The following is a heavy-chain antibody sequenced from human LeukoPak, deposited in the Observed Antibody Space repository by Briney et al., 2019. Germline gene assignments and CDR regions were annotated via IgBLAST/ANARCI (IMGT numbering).Heavy chain of an antibody. D-gene: IGHD3-22*01. V-gene: IGHV3-74*01. J-gene: IGHJ4*02. CDR2: INSDGSST. CDR3: ARDYAYYYDSNYFDY. Sequence: GGSLRLSCAASGFTFSSYWMHWVRQAPGKGLVWVSRINSDGSSTSYADSVKGRFTISRDNAKNTLYLQMNSLRAEDTAVYYCARDYAYYYDSNYFDYWGQGTLVTVSS. CDR1: GFTFSSYW.